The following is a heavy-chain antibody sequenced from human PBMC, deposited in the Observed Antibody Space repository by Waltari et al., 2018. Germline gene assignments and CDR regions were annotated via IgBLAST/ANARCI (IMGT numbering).Heavy chain of an antibody. CDR3: AKELYPGYARRLFDY. D-gene: IGHD5-12*01. CDR2: ISFDGNEK. V-gene: IGHV3-30*18. J-gene: IGHJ4*02. Sequence: QVQLVESGGGVVQPGRSLRLSCTASGFRFSNYGMHWVRQAPGKGLEWVAIISFDGNEKHYADAVKGRRTVSRDNSKNTLVLQLNSLRAEDTAVYYCAKELYPGYARRLFDYWGQGTLVTVSS. CDR1: GFRFSNYG.